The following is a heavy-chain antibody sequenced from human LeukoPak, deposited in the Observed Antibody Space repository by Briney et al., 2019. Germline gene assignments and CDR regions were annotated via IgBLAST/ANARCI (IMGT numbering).Heavy chain of an antibody. D-gene: IGHD2/OR15-2a*01. CDR1: GFTFSNYF. CDR3: VRLYAY. J-gene: IGHJ4*02. Sequence: PGGSLRLSCTASGFTFSNYFMHWVRQVPGEGPVWVSPITGDGSSTSYADSVKGRFTISRDNAKNTLYLQMNSLRAEDTALYYCVRLYAYWGQGTLVTVSS. CDR2: ITGDGSST. V-gene: IGHV3-74*01.